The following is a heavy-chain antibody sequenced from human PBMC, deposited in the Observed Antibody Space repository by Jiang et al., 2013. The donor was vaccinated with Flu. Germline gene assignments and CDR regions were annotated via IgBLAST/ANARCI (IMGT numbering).Heavy chain of an antibody. J-gene: IGHJ4*02. V-gene: IGHV4-39*01. CDR2: VYYSGST. D-gene: IGHD6-6*01. Sequence: GPGLVKPSETLSLTCTVSGGSISRSSYYWGWIRQPPGKGLEWIGSVYYSGSTYYNPSLKSRVTISLDTSKNQFSLKLSSVTAADTAVYCCARTSTSSLVGWGQGTLVTVSS. CDR3: ARTSTSSLVG. CDR1: GGSISRSSYY.